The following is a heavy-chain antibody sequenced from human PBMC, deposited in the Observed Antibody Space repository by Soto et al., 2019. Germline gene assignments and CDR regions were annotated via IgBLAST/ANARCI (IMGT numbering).Heavy chain of an antibody. V-gene: IGHV3-7*05. J-gene: IGHJ6*02. D-gene: IGHD5-18*01. CDR2: INLDGSEK. CDR3: ARDGSTSWYSYDYHGMDV. CDR1: GFTFRTYW. Sequence: PGGSLRLSCAASGFTFRTYWLSWVRQVPGKGLEWVANINLDGSEKNYVDSVKGRLTISRDNARNSLYLQMSSLRAEDTALYYCARDGSTSWYSYDYHGMDVWGQGTTVTVSS.